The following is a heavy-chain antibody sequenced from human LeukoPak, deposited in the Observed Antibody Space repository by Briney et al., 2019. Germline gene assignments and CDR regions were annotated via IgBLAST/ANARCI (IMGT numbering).Heavy chain of an antibody. V-gene: IGHV3-48*04. CDR1: GFTFSTYS. D-gene: IGHD3-10*02. J-gene: IGHJ6*04. CDR2: ISSDSSTI. Sequence: AGGSLRLSCAASGFTFSTYSMNWVRQAPGKGLEWVSYISSDSSTIYYADSVKGRFTISRDNAKNSLYLQMNSLRAEDTAVYYCAELGITMIGGVWGKGTTVTISS. CDR3: AELGITMIGGV.